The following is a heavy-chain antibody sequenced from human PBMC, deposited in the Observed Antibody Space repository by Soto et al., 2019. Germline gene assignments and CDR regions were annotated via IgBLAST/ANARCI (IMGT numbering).Heavy chain of an antibody. CDR1: GYTFSSYG. V-gene: IGHV1-18*01. Sequence: QVQLVQSGGEVKKSGAAVKVFCKASGYTFSSYGSRWVRQAPGQGLEWMGWVNTYTGGANYAQKFQGRVSMTRDTTTSTVYMELRSLTSDDTAVYFCARGNYQTPFDYWGQGTLVTVSS. CDR3: ARGNYQTPFDY. J-gene: IGHJ4*02. D-gene: IGHD1-7*01. CDR2: VNTYTGGA.